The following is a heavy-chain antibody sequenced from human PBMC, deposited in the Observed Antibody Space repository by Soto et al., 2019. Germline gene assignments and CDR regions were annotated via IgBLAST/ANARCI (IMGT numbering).Heavy chain of an antibody. J-gene: IGHJ4*02. V-gene: IGHV3-23*01. D-gene: IGHD3-3*01. Sequence: GGSLRLSCAASGFTFSSYAMSWVRHAPGKGLEWVSAISGSGGSTYYADSVKGRFTISRDNSKNTLYLQMNSLRAEDTAVYYCAKVGKRFLEWFFDYWGQGTLVTVSS. CDR3: AKVGKRFLEWFFDY. CDR2: ISGSGGST. CDR1: GFTFSSYA.